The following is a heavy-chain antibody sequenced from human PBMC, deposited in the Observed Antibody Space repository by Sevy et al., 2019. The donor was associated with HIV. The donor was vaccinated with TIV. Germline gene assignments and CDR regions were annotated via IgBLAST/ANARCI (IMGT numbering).Heavy chain of an antibody. J-gene: IGHJ6*02. CDR1: GFTFSSYG. CDR2: ISSSIITI. CDR3: GEVRAARLGGDYGMDV. V-gene: IGHV3-48*02. D-gene: IGHD6-6*01. Sequence: GGSLRLSCAASGFTFSSYGMNWVRQAPGKGLEWVSYISSSIITIYYADSVKGRFTISRDNAKNSLYLQMNSLRDEDTAVYYCGEVRAARLGGDYGMDVWGQGTTVTVSS.